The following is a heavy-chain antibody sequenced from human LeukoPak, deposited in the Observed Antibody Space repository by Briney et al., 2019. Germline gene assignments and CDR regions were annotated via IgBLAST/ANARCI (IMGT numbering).Heavy chain of an antibody. CDR2: ISNDGNT. CDR3: AKRIITFDS. Sequence: GGSLRLSCAASGFTFSSYAMSWVRQAPGKGLEWVSAISNDGNTYYADSVKGRLTISRDSSKNTLYLQMNSLRAEDTAMYYCAKRIITFDSWGQGTLVTVSS. D-gene: IGHD3-22*01. CDR1: GFTFSSYA. J-gene: IGHJ4*02. V-gene: IGHV3-23*01.